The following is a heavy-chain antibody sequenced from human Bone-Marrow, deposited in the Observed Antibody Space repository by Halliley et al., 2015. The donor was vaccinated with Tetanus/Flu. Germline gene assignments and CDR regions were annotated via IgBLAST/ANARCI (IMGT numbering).Heavy chain of an antibody. CDR2: IHYGGST. Sequence: TLSLTCTVSGGSISGYYWTWIRQPRGKGLEWIGNIHYGGSTKYNPSPTSRVNISVHTSKNQVSLKVRSVTAADTAVYSCARLIGTGCSSTSCLSGMDVWGQGATITISS. CDR1: GGSISGYY. J-gene: IGHJ6*02. V-gene: IGHV4-59*12. D-gene: IGHD2-2*01. CDR3: ARLIGTGCSSTSCLSGMDV.